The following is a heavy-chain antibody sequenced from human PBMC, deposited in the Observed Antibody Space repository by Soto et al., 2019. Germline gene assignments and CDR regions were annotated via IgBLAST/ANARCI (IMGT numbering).Heavy chain of an antibody. CDR2: IYWDGDK. J-gene: IGHJ4*02. D-gene: IGHD5-18*01. Sequence: QITLKESGPTLVKPTQTLTPTCTFSGFSLSTSGVGVAWIRQPPGRALEWLALIYWDGDKRYSPSLKTRLTTTKDTSNNHVVLTMTNLDHVDPATYYCAHSTDTAMALDYWGQGTLVTVSS. V-gene: IGHV2-5*02. CDR3: AHSTDTAMALDY. CDR1: GFSLSTSGVG.